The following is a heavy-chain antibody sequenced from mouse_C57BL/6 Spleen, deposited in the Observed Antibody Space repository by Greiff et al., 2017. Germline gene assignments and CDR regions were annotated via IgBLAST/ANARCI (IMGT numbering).Heavy chain of an antibody. CDR3: ARGGIYYDYDDGNYCAMDY. V-gene: IGHV1-82*01. CDR1: GYAFSSSW. CDR2: IYPGDGDT. Sequence: QVQLQQSGPELVKPGASVKISCKASGYAFSSSWMNWVKQRPGKGLEWIGRIYPGDGDTNYNGKFKGKATLTADKSSSTAYMQLSSLTSEDSAVYFCARGGIYYDYDDGNYCAMDYWGQGTSVTVSS. J-gene: IGHJ4*01. D-gene: IGHD2-4*01.